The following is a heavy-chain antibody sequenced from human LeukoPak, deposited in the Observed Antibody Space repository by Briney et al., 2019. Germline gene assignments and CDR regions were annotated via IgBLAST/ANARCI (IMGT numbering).Heavy chain of an antibody. CDR3: ARDREYSYGPPDLGY. J-gene: IGHJ4*02. V-gene: IGHV3-21*01. D-gene: IGHD5-18*01. CDR1: GFTFSSYS. CDR2: ISSSSSYI. Sequence: PGGSLRLSCAASGFTFSSYSMNWVRQAPGKGLEWVSSISSSSSYIYYADSVKGRFTISRDNAKNSLYLQMNSLRVEDTAVYYCARDREYSYGPPDLGYWGQGTLVTVSS.